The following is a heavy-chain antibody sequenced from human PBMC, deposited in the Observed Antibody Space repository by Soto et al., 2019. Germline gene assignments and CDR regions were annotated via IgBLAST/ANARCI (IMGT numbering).Heavy chain of an antibody. V-gene: IGHV3-33*08. J-gene: IGHJ4*02. D-gene: IGHD6-19*01. CDR3: ARGRPYSSGWPVY. CDR2: IWYDGSDK. Sequence: SLRLSCAASGFTFSSYGIHWVRQAPGKGLEWVALIWYDGSDKYYADSVKGRFTVSRDNSKDTLYLQMNSLRAEDTAVYYCARGRPYSSGWPVYWGQGTLVTVSS. CDR1: GFTFSSYG.